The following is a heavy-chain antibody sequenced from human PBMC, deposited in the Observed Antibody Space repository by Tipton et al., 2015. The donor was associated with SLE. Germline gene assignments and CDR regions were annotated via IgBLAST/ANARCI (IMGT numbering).Heavy chain of an antibody. Sequence: TLSLTCAVYGGSFSGYYWSWIRQPPGKGLEWIGEINHSGSTNYNPSLKSRVTISVDTSKNQFSLKLSSVTAADTAVYYCASPTYYDFWSGSYDAFDIWGQGTMVTVTS. D-gene: IGHD3-3*01. V-gene: IGHV4-34*01. CDR1: GGSFSGYY. J-gene: IGHJ3*02. CDR2: INHSGST. CDR3: ASPTYYDFWSGSYDAFDI.